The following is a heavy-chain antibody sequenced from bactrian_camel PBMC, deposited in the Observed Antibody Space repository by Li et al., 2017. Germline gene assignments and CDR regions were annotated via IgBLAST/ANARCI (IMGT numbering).Heavy chain of an antibody. CDR1: EDTYSEYDDSTPYNC. J-gene: IGHJ4*01. Sequence: HVQLVESGGASVQAGGSLRLSCSASEDTYSEYDDSTPYNCMGWFRRPPGKNLEGVASIGDDGVASYAEKVKGRFTLSQEQDRSTLYLQLNQLRPEDTGMYYCGARFWFGGGPCSGEWSTYSYVGQGTQVTVS. CDR2: IGDDGVA. D-gene: IGHD2*01. V-gene: IGHV3S55*01.